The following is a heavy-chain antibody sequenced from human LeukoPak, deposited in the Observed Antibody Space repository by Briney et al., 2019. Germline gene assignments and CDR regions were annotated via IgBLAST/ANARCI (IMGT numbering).Heavy chain of an antibody. J-gene: IGHJ6*03. Sequence: GGSLRLSCAASGFTFNDHAMHWVRQVQGKGLEWVSGIIWNGGSKAYADSVKGRFTISRDNAKNSLYLQMSSLTTEDTAFYYCARGHEAFGYYFINVWGKGTTVTVSS. CDR1: GFTFNDHA. CDR3: ARGHEAFGYYFINV. V-gene: IGHV3-9*01. D-gene: IGHD3-3*01. CDR2: IIWNGGSK.